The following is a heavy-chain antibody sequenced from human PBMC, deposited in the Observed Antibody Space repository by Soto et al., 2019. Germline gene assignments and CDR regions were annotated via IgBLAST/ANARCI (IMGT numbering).Heavy chain of an antibody. V-gene: IGHV3-21*04. D-gene: IGHD5-12*01. Sequence: QLVESGGGLVEPGGSLRLSCAASGFTFSTYNMNWVRQAPGKGLEWVSSITPDSRYIYYADSVRGRFTISRDNARTSLVLQMSRPRAQGTAVYFCAGGSAGWLRIRYSYGLGQG. CDR3: AGGSAGWLRIRYSYG. J-gene: IGHJ6*02. CDR2: ITPDSRYI. CDR1: GFTFSTYN.